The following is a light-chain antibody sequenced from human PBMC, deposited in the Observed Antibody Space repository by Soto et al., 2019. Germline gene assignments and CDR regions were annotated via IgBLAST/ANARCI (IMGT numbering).Light chain of an antibody. J-gene: IGKJ1*01. CDR1: QSVSSTL. CDR3: HQRQSWPRT. Sequence: ELVLTQSPVALSLSSGERATLSCRASQSVSSTLLTWYQQKPGQAPRLLIYGVSSRATGIPDRFSGSGSGTDFTLTISRVEPEDFAVYYCHQRQSWPRTFGQGTTVDIK. V-gene: IGKV3D-20*02. CDR2: GVS.